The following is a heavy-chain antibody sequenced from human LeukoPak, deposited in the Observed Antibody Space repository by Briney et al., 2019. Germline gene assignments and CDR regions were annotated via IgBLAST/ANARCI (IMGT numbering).Heavy chain of an antibody. CDR2: IKQDGSEK. Sequence: PGGSLILSCAASGFTFSSYWMSGVRQAPGKGLEWVVNIKQDGSEKYYVDSVKGRFTISRDNAKNSLYLQMNSLRAEDTAVYYCAREDYYYYYGMHVWGQGTTVTVSS. J-gene: IGHJ6*02. CDR3: AREDYYYYYGMHV. CDR1: GFTFSSYW. V-gene: IGHV3-7*01.